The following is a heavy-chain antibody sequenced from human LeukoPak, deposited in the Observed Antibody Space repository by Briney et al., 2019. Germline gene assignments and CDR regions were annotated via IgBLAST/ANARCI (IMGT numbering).Heavy chain of an antibody. D-gene: IGHD3-22*01. CDR2: IYYSGST. J-gene: IGHJ4*02. Sequence: PSQTLSLTCTVSGGSISSGGYYWSWIRQHPGKGLEWIGYIYYSGSTYYNPSLKSRVTISVDTSKNQFSLKLSSVTAADTAVYYCARGSSGYHYFDYWGQGTVVTVSS. CDR3: ARGSSGYHYFDY. V-gene: IGHV4-31*03. CDR1: GGSISSGGYY.